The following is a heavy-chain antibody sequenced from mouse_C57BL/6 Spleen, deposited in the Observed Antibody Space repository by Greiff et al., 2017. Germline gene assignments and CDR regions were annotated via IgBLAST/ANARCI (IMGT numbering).Heavy chain of an antibody. CDR3: ARGYGSTYYARDY. CDR1: GYTFTSYW. J-gene: IGHJ4*01. Sequence: QVQLQQSGAELVKPGASVKLSCKASGYTFTSYWMHWVKQRPGRGLEWIGRIDPNSGGTTYNEKFKSKATLTVDKPSSTAYMQLRSLTSEDSAVYYCARGYGSTYYARDYWGQGTSVTVSA. D-gene: IGHD1-1*01. V-gene: IGHV1-72*01. CDR2: IDPNSGGT.